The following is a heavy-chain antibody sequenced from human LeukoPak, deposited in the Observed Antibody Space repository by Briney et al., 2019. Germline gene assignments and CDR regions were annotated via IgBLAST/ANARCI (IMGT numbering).Heavy chain of an antibody. V-gene: IGHV3-23*01. CDR3: ASRSSIVAATVLFDY. CDR2: ITGGGTRA. D-gene: IGHD6-13*01. J-gene: IGHJ4*02. CDR1: GFTFSNYA. Sequence: PGGSLRLSCAASGFTFSNYAMSWVRQAPGKGLEWVSSITGGGTRAYYADSVKGRFTISRDNSGYTLHLQMNSLRAEDTAVYYCASRSSIVAATVLFDYWGQGTLVTVSP.